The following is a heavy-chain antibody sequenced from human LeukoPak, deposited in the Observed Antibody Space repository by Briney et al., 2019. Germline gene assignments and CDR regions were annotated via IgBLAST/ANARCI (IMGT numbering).Heavy chain of an antibody. CDR2: IWYDGSNK. Sequence: QPGGSLRLSRAASGFTFSSYGMHWVRQAPGKGLEWVAVIWYDGSNKYYADSVKGRFTISRDNSKNTLYLQMNNLRVEDTAVYFCAKASWVSSADAVLWGQGTLVTVSS. CDR1: GFTFSSYG. V-gene: IGHV3-33*08. D-gene: IGHD3-3*02. J-gene: IGHJ4*02. CDR3: AKASWVSSADAVL.